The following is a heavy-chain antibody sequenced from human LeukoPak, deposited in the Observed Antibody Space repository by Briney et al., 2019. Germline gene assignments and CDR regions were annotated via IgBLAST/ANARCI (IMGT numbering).Heavy chain of an antibody. Sequence: GGSLRLSCAASGFMFSNYAMSWVRQAPGRRLEWVSSLSGSSGTAYYAESVKGRFAISRDNSKNTLYLQMNSLRAEDTAVYYCAGHEGYHYDSSGGEFDIWGQGTQVTVSS. J-gene: IGHJ4*02. V-gene: IGHV3-23*01. D-gene: IGHD3-22*01. CDR1: GFMFSNYA. CDR2: LSGSSGTA. CDR3: AGHEGYHYDSSGGEFDI.